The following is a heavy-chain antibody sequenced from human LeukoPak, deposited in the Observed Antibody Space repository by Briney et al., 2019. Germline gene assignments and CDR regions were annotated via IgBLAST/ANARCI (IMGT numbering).Heavy chain of an antibody. Sequence: EGSLRLSCAASGFTLSSYAMSWVRQAPGKGLEWVSAISGSGGSTYYADSVKGRFTISRDNSKNTLYLQMNSLRAEDTAVYYCAKGGYDYVWGSYRHSPGYWGQGTLVTVSS. D-gene: IGHD3-16*02. CDR3: AKGGYDYVWGSYRHSPGY. CDR1: GFTLSSYA. CDR2: ISGSGGST. J-gene: IGHJ4*02. V-gene: IGHV3-23*01.